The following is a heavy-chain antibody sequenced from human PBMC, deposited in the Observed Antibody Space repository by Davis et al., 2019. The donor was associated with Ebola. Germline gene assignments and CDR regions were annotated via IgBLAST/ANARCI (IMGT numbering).Heavy chain of an antibody. J-gene: IGHJ4*02. CDR3: ARGGVADSDLDY. CDR2: MNPNSGNT. Sequence: ASVKVSCKASGYTFTGYDINWVRQATGQGLEWMGWMNPNSGNTGYAQKFQGRVTMTRENSMSTDYMELRSLRSEDTAVYFWARGGVADSDLDYWGQGTLVAVSS. D-gene: IGHD2-15*01. V-gene: IGHV1-8*01. CDR1: GYTFTGYD.